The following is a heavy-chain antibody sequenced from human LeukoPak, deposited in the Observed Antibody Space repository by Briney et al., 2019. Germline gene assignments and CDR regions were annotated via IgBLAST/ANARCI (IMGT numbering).Heavy chain of an antibody. CDR1: GGSISSSSYY. Sequence: SETLSLTCTVSGGSISSSSYYWGWIRQPPGKGLEWIGSIYYSGSTYCNPSLKSRVTISVDTSKNQFSLKLCSVTAADTAVYYCATGYDSSGYYYVVFGYWGQGTLVTVSS. J-gene: IGHJ4*02. CDR2: IYYSGST. CDR3: ATGYDSSGYYYVVFGY. V-gene: IGHV4-39*07. D-gene: IGHD3-22*01.